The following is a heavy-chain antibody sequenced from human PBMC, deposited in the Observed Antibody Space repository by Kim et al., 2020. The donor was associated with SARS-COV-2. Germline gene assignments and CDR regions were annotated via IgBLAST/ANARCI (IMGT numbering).Heavy chain of an antibody. Sequence: SETLSLTFTVSGGSISSGTYYWGWIRQPPGKGLEWIGSIYYSGSTYYNPSLKSRVTISVDTSKNQFSLKLSSVTAADTAVYYCGYSSAWYKGSPFDYWGQGTLVTVSS. CDR2: IYYSGST. V-gene: IGHV4-39*01. CDR3: GYSSAWYKGSPFDY. D-gene: IGHD6-19*01. J-gene: IGHJ4*02. CDR1: GGSISSGTYY.